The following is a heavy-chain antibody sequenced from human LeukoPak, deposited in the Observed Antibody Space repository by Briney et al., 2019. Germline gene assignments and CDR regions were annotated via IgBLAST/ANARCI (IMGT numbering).Heavy chain of an antibody. CDR1: GGSISNSTYY. J-gene: IGHJ4*02. D-gene: IGHD3-22*01. CDR3: ARRTYYDSSTYPFDY. CDR2: IYYSGST. Sequence: SETLSLTCSVSGGSISNSTYYWGWIRQPPGKGLEWIGSIYYSGSTYYNPSLESRATIFVDTSKNQFSLKLISVTAADTAVYYCARRTYYDSSTYPFDYWGQGTLVTVSS. V-gene: IGHV4-39*01.